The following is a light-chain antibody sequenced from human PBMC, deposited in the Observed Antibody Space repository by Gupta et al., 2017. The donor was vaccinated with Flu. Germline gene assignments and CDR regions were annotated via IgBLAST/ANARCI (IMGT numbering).Light chain of an antibody. CDR1: DTVSYF. V-gene: IGKV3-11*01. J-gene: IGKJ2*01. CDR3: QQCCYWPLT. Sequence: EIVLTQSPAILSLSPGGRATLSGRASDTVSYFLVWYQQKPGQAPRLLIYDASKRATGFPTRFSGSGSGTEFTLTISGLEPEESAMYYCQQCCYWPLTFGEGTKVEIK. CDR2: DAS.